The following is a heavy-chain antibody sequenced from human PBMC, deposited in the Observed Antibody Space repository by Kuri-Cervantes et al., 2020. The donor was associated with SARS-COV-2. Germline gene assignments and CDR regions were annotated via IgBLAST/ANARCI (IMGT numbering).Heavy chain of an antibody. V-gene: IGHV3-30*04. CDR3: ARGGMKRQLIPPFDY. CDR1: GFTFSDYA. D-gene: IGHD5-18*01. Sequence: SLKISRAACGFTFSDYAIHWVRQAPGKGLEWVAAISYDGSNKYHADSVEGRFTISRDNSKNTLYLQMNNLRTEDTAVYYCARGGMKRQLIPPFDYWGQGTLVTVSS. J-gene: IGHJ4*02. CDR2: ISYDGSNK.